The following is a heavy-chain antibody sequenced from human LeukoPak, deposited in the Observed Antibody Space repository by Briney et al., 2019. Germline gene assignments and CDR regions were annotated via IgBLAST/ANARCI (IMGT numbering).Heavy chain of an antibody. D-gene: IGHD5-12*01. CDR1: GFTFSSYA. J-gene: IGHJ4*02. CDR3: AKVNSGYDPGY. V-gene: IGHV3-23*01. CDR2: ISGSGGRT. Sequence: GGSLRLSCAAPGFTFSSYAMSWVRQAPGKGLEWVSAISGSGGRTYYADSVKGRFTISRDNSKNTLYLQMNSLRAEDTAVYYCAKVNSGYDPGYWGQGTLVTVSS.